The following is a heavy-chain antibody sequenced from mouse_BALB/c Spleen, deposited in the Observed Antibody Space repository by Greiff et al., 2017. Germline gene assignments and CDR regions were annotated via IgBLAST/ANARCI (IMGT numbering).Heavy chain of an antibody. Sequence: VQLQQSGAELVKPGASVKLSCTASGFNIKDTYMPWVKQSPEQGPEWIGRIDPANGNTKYAPKFQGKATITADTSTNTAYLQLSSLTSEDTAVYYCAILYGSYGPAYWGQGTLVTVSA. D-gene: IGHD2-1*01. V-gene: IGHV14-3*02. CDR1: GFNIKDTY. CDR2: IDPANGNT. CDR3: AILYGSYGPAY. J-gene: IGHJ3*01.